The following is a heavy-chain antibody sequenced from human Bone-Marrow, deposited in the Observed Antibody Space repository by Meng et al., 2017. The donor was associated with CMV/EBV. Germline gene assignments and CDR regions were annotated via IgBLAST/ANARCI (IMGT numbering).Heavy chain of an antibody. D-gene: IGHD3-3*01. J-gene: IGHJ5*02. CDR1: SSSYY. Sequence: SSSYYWGWIRQPPGKGLGWIGSIYYSGSTYYNPSLKSRVTISVDTSKNQFSLKLSSVTAADTAVYYCAREEPFYDFWSGYSSGWFDPWGQGTLVTVSS. CDR2: IYYSGST. V-gene: IGHV4-39*07. CDR3: AREEPFYDFWSGYSSGWFDP.